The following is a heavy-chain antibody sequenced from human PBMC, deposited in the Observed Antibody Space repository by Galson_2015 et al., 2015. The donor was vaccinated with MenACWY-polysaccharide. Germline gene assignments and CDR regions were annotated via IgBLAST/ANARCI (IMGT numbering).Heavy chain of an antibody. D-gene: IGHD3-3*01. J-gene: IGHJ4*02. CDR2: ISSSSGTM. Sequence: SLRLSCAASGFTFSSYKMNWVRQAPGKGLEWVSYISSSSGTMYYVDSVKGRFTISRDNAKNSLYLQMNSLRAEDTAVYYCASVALGFLYWGQGILVTVSS. V-gene: IGHV3-48*01. CDR1: GFTFSSYK. CDR3: ASVALGFLY.